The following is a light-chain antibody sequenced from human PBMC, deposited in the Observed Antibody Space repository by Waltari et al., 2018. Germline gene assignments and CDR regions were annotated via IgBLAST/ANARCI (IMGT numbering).Light chain of an antibody. CDR1: QSVLYSSNNNNY. CDR3: QQYYTTPWT. Sequence: DIVMTQSPDSLAVSLGVRATINCKSNQSVLYSSNNNNYLAWYQQKPRQPPKLLIYWASTRESGVPDRFSGSGSGTDFTLAISSLQAEDVAVYYCQQYYTTPWTFGQGTKVEI. J-gene: IGKJ1*01. V-gene: IGKV4-1*01. CDR2: WAS.